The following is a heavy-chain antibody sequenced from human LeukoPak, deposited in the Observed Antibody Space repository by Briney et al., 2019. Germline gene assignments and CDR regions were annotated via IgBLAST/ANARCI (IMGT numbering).Heavy chain of an antibody. V-gene: IGHV3-43*02. CDR3: AKELAATTNSPINAYYYYGMDV. Sequence: PGGSLRLSCAASGFTYDDYAMHWVRQAPGKGLEGVSLISGDGGSKYYAYSVRGRFIISSNNSKNAQYLQMNSLTTDDAALYYLAKELAATTNSPINAYYYYGMDVWGQGTTVTVSS. J-gene: IGHJ6*02. CDR2: ISGDGGSK. CDR1: GFTYDDYA. D-gene: IGHD4-17*01.